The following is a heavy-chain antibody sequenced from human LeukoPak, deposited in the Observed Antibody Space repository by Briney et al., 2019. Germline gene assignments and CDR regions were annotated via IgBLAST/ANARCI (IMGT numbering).Heavy chain of an antibody. CDR3: ANGFDPDN. Sequence: GGSLRLSCAASGFTFSIYAMSWVRQAPGKGLEWVSGIRTGSQSTHYADSVKGRFTISRDNSKNTLYLQMNNLRAEDTAVYHCANGFDPDNWGQGTLVTVSS. V-gene: IGHV3-23*01. J-gene: IGHJ4*02. CDR2: IRTGSQST. CDR1: GFTFSIYA. D-gene: IGHD3-9*01.